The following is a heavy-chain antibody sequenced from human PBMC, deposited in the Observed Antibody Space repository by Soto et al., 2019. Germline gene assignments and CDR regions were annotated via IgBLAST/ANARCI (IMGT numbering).Heavy chain of an antibody. CDR1: GGSVSSGSYY. CDR3: ARDGDGYNY. CDR2: IYCSGST. Sequence: QVQLQESGPGLVKPSETLSLTCTVSGGSVSSGSYYWSWIRQPPGKGLEWIGYIYCSGSTSYNPSLKSRVTISVDTSKNQFSLKLSSVTAADTAVYYCARDGDGYNYWGQGTPVTVSS. J-gene: IGHJ4*02. D-gene: IGHD5-12*01. V-gene: IGHV4-61*01.